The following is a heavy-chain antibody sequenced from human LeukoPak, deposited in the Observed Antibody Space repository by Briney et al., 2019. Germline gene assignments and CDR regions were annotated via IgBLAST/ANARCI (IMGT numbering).Heavy chain of an antibody. CDR3: ARAAWRGSNSRDAFDI. CDR1: GGSISSGDYY. CDR2: ISYSGTT. Sequence: SETLSLTCSVSGGSISSGDYYWSWIRQHPGKGLEWIGYISYSGTTYYSPSLQSRITISLDTSKNQFSLELSSVTAADTAVYYCARAAWRGSNSRDAFDIWGLGTVVTVSS. D-gene: IGHD4-23*01. V-gene: IGHV4-31*03. J-gene: IGHJ3*02.